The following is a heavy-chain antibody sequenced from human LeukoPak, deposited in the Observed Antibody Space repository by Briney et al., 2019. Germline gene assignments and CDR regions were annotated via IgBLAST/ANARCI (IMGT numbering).Heavy chain of an antibody. CDR3: ARGPSPSYYDILTGYCFGLDY. D-gene: IGHD3-9*01. Sequence: ASVKVSCKASGYTYTSYDINWVRQSTGQGLEWMGWMNPNSGNTGYAQKFQGRVTMTRNTSISTAYMELSSLRSEDTAVYYCARGPSPSYYDILTGYCFGLDYWGQGTLVTVSS. J-gene: IGHJ4*02. CDR1: GYTYTSYD. CDR2: MNPNSGNT. V-gene: IGHV1-8*01.